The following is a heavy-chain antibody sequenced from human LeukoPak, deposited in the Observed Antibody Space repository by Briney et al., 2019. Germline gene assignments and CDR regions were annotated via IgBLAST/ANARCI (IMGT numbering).Heavy chain of an antibody. Sequence: SETLSLTCTVSGGSINSYYWSWIRQPPGKGLEWVGHIYYSGSTNYNPSLKSRLTISVDTSKNQFSLKLSSVTAADTAVYYCARDSRRRVDYWGQGTLVTVSS. J-gene: IGHJ4*02. D-gene: IGHD6-25*01. V-gene: IGHV4-59*12. CDR2: IYYSGST. CDR3: ARDSRRRVDY. CDR1: GGSINSYY.